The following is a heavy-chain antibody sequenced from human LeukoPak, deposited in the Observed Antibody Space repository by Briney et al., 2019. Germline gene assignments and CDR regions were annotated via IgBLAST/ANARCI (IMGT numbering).Heavy chain of an antibody. V-gene: IGHV3-21*01. Sequence: RGSLRLSCAASGFTFSAYSINWVRQAPGKGLEWVSSITGSSTYIYYADSVRGRFTISRDNAKSSLYLQMNSLRAEDTAVYYCARDLYYDASGFYPPDYWGQGTLVTVSS. J-gene: IGHJ4*02. CDR1: GFTFSAYS. CDR3: ARDLYYDASGFYPPDY. CDR2: ITGSSTYI. D-gene: IGHD3-22*01.